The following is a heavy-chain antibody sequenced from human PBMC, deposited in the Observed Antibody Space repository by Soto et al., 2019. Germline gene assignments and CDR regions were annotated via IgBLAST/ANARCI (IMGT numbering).Heavy chain of an antibody. J-gene: IGHJ2*01. V-gene: IGHV3-11*06. CDR3: ARDLRDISAAGISANWYFDL. Sequence: QVQLVESGGGLVKPGGSLRLSCAASGFTFSDYYMNWIRQAPGKGPEWVSYISSSSSYTTYADSVKGRFIVSRDNAKNSLYMRMNSLRAEDTAVYYCARDLRDISAAGISANWYFDLWGRGTLVTVSS. CDR2: ISSSSSYT. CDR1: GFTFSDYY. D-gene: IGHD6-13*01.